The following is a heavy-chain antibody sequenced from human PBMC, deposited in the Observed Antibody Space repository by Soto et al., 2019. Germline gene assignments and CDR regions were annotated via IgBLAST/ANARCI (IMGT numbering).Heavy chain of an antibody. CDR2: ISSNGGST. Sequence: GGSRRLSCAAAGVTCSSYAMHWVSQAPGKGLEYVSAISSNGGSTYYANSVKGRFTISRGNSKNTLYLQMGSLRAEDMAVYYCAREGYCSSTSCYSFDYWGQGTLVTVSS. D-gene: IGHD2-2*01. CDR3: AREGYCSSTSCYSFDY. V-gene: IGHV3-64*01. J-gene: IGHJ4*02. CDR1: GVTCSSYA.